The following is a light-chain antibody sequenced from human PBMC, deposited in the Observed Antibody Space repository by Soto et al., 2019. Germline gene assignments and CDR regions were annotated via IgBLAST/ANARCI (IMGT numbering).Light chain of an antibody. CDR2: VAS. Sequence: EIVLTQSPGTLSLSPGERATLSCRASQSVSSSSLAWYQQRPGQAPKLLIYVASSRATGIPDRFSGSGSGTDFTLTISRLEPEDFAVYYCQQYGSSPVTFGQWTKVEIK. V-gene: IGKV3-20*01. CDR1: QSVSSSS. CDR3: QQYGSSPVT. J-gene: IGKJ1*01.